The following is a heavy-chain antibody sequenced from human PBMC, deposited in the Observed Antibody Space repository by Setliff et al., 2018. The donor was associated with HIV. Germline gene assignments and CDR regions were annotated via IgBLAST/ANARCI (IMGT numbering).Heavy chain of an antibody. CDR2: FYTSGST. J-gene: IGHJ4*02. Sequence: LSLTCNVPGGLISSGSYYWSWVRQPAGKGLEWIGRFYTSGSTNYNPSLKSRVTMSVDTSKNQFSLKLSSVTAADTAVYYCARDRLTYYFDYWGQGILVTVSS. CDR1: GGLISSGSYY. D-gene: IGHD3-22*01. CDR3: ARDRLTYYFDY. V-gene: IGHV4-61*02.